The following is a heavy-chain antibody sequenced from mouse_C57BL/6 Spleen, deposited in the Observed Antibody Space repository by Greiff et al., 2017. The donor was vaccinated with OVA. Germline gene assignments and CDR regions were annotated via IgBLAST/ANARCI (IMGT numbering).Heavy chain of an antibody. D-gene: IGHD1-1*01. CDR1: GYTFTSYW. CDR2: IDPSDSYT. J-gene: IGHJ2*01. Sequence: QVQLQQPGAELVKPGASVKLSCKASGYTFTSYWMQWVKQRPGQGLEWIGEIDPSDSYTNYNQKFKGKATLTVDTSSSTAYMQLSSLTSEDSAVYYCARTTVGDYWGKGTTLTVSS. CDR3: ARTTVGDY. V-gene: IGHV1-50*01.